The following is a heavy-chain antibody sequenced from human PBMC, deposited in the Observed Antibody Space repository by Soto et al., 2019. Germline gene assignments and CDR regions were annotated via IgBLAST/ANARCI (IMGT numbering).Heavy chain of an antibody. V-gene: IGHV4-39*01. Sequence: SETLSLTCSVSGGSINNTNYSWVWIRQPPGKGLEWIGMIYYNGRTYYSESLKSRVTISVDPSKNQISLKVTSVTAADRAVYYCARGLYRSSGWNYYYYYYGMDVWGQGTTVTVSS. CDR3: ARGLYRSSGWNYYYYYYGMDV. J-gene: IGHJ6*02. CDR2: IYYNGRT. CDR1: GGSINNTNYS. D-gene: IGHD6-19*01.